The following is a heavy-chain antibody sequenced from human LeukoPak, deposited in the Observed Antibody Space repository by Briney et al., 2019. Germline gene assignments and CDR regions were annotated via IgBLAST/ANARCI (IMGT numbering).Heavy chain of an antibody. CDR3: ARDSSGDYGEFDY. D-gene: IGHD4-17*01. Sequence: PGRSLRLSCAASGFTFSSYGMHWVRQAPGKGLEWVAVIWYDGSNKYYADSAKGRFTISRDNSKNTLYLQMNSLRAEDTAVYYCARDSSGDYGEFDYWGQGTLVTVSS. V-gene: IGHV3-33*01. CDR2: IWYDGSNK. CDR1: GFTFSSYG. J-gene: IGHJ4*02.